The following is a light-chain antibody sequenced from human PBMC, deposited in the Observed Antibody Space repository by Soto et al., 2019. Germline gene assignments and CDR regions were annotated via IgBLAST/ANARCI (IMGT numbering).Light chain of an antibody. CDR3: QHYNSYWT. CDR1: QSISNR. CDR2: DAS. Sequence: DIQMTQSPSTLSASVGDRVTITCRASQSISNRLAWYQQKPGKAPKVVIYDASSLESGVPSRFIGSGSGTEFTLTIRSLKPDDFATYYCQHYNSYWTFGQGTKVDIK. J-gene: IGKJ1*01. V-gene: IGKV1-5*01.